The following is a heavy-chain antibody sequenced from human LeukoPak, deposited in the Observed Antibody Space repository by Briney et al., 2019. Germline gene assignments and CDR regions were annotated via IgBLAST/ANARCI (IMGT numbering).Heavy chain of an antibody. CDR2: IYHSGST. CDR1: GGSISSGGYS. CDR3: ARTSLYGSGSYSDY. J-gene: IGHJ4*02. Sequence: PSQTLSLTCAVSGGSISSGGYSWSWIRQPPGKGLEWIGYIYHSGSTYYNPSLKSRVTISVDRSKNHFSLKLSSVTAADTAVYYCARTSLYGSGSYSDYWGQGTLVTVSS. D-gene: IGHD3-10*01. V-gene: IGHV4-30-2*01.